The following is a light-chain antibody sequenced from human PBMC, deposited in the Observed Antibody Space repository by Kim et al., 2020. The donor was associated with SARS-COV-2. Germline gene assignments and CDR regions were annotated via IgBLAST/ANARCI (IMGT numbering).Light chain of an antibody. CDR2: DEP. J-gene: IGKJ3*01. Sequence: PGGKSTSPCSTSRRIGRNFARYQQKTGQDPRLLIYDEPNRGAGVPARFSGCGSGGDVTLTSSSREPEDFAVYYCQQRSSWPLTFGPGTQVDIK. CDR3: QQRSSWPLT. V-gene: IGKV3-11*02. CDR1: RRIGRN.